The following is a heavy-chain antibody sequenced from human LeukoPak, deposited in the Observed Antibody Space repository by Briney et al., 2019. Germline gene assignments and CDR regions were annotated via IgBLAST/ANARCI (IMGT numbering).Heavy chain of an antibody. Sequence: SETLSLTCTVSGGSISSYYWSWIRQPPGKGLEWIGYIYYSGSTSYNPSLKSRVTISVDTFRNQFSLKLTSVTAAGTAIYYCAKSDYYGASDYWGQGTLVTVSS. D-gene: IGHD3-10*01. CDR2: IYYSGST. CDR3: AKSDYYGASDY. V-gene: IGHV4-59*01. CDR1: GGSISSYY. J-gene: IGHJ4*02.